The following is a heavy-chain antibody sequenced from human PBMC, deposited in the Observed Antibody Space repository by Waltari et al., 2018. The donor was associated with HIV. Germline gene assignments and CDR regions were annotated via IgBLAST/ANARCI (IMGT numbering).Heavy chain of an antibody. CDR3: ARILRSPSIAAFWYIDY. V-gene: IGHV4-39*07. CDR2: IYYSGST. D-gene: IGHD6-6*01. J-gene: IGHJ4*02. CDR1: GGSISSSSYY. Sequence: QLQLQESGPGLVKPSETLSLTCSVSGGSISSSSYYWGWIRQPPGKGLEWIGSIYYSGSTYYNPSLKSRVTISVDTSKNQFSLKLSSVTAADTAVYYCARILRSPSIAAFWYIDYWGQGTLVTVSS.